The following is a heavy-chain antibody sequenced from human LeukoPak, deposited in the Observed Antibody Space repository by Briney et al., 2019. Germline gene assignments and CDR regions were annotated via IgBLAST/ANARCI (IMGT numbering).Heavy chain of an antibody. CDR3: ARGPNWGSGAFDI. V-gene: IGHV1-2*02. Sequence: GSSVKVSCKASGGTFSSYAISWVRQAPGQGLEWMGWINPNSGGTNYAQKFQGRVTMTRDTSISTAYMELSRLRSDDTAVYYCARGPNWGSGAFDIWGQGTMVTVSS. CDR2: INPNSGGT. J-gene: IGHJ3*02. CDR1: GGTFSSYA. D-gene: IGHD7-27*01.